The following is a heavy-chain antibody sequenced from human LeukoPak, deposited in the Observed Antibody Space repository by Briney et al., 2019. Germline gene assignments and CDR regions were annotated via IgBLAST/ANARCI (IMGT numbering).Heavy chain of an antibody. CDR1: GFTFNSYA. CDR2: ISSNGDST. Sequence: GGSLRLSCSASGFTFNSYAMHWVRQAPGKGLEYVSVISSNGDSTYYADSVKGRFTISRDNSKNTLYLQMNSLRAEDTAIYYCAKVPRGSQYYFDYWGQGTLVTVSS. CDR3: AKVPRGSQYYFDY. J-gene: IGHJ4*02. V-gene: IGHV3-64*04. D-gene: IGHD1-26*01.